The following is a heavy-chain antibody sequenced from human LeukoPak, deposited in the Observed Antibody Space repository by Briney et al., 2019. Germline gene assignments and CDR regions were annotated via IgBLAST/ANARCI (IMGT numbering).Heavy chain of an antibody. CDR2: IYNAGNT. Sequence: PGGSLRLSCAASGFTVSSNYMSWVRQAPGKGLEWVSVIYNAGNTYYADSVQGRFTMSRENPENTLYLQMNSLRAEDTAVYYCARAHDRGYYYGFDYWGQGTLVTVSS. CDR3: ARAHDRGYYYGFDY. J-gene: IGHJ4*02. D-gene: IGHD3-22*01. V-gene: IGHV3-66*01. CDR1: GFTVSSNY.